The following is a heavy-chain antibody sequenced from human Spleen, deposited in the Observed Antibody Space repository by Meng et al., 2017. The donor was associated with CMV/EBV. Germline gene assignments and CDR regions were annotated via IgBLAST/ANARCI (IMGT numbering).Heavy chain of an antibody. Sequence: SETLSLTCTVSGGSISSSSYYWGWIRQPPGKGLEWIGSIYYSGSTYYNPSLKSRVTISVDTSKKQFVLKLSSVTAADTAVYYCASGAPPRGGTRVAARPRNQNTMDVWGQGTTVTVSS. CDR1: GGSISSSSYY. J-gene: IGHJ6*02. D-gene: IGHD6-6*01. CDR2: IYYSGST. V-gene: IGHV4-39*06. CDR3: ASGAPPRGGTRVAARPRNQNTMDV.